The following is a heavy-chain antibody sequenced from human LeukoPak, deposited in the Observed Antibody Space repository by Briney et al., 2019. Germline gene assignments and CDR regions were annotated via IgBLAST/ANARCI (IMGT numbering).Heavy chain of an antibody. Sequence: ASVKVSCKASGYTFTGYYMHWVRQAPGQGLEWMGRINPNSGGTNYAQKFQGRVTMTRDTSISTAYMELSRLRSDDTAVYYCARVHRGYYYDSSGYYDTLGGHAFDIWSQGTMVTVSS. J-gene: IGHJ3*02. CDR2: INPNSGGT. V-gene: IGHV1-2*06. CDR3: ARVHRGYYYDSSGYYDTLGGHAFDI. D-gene: IGHD3-22*01. CDR1: GYTFTGYY.